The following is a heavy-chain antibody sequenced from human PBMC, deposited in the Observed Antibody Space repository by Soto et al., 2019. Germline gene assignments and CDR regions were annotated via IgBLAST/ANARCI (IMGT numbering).Heavy chain of an antibody. J-gene: IGHJ5*02. CDR3: ARDKTGENWFDP. V-gene: IGHV4-59*01. CDR1: GASINNYY. CDR2: ILYTGST. D-gene: IGHD3-16*01. Sequence: SETLSLTCTVSGASINNYYWNWIRQPPGKGLEWIGYILYTGSTNYNPSLKSRVTISLDTSKSQFSLKLSSVTAADTAVYYCARDKTGENWFDPWGQGTLVTVSS.